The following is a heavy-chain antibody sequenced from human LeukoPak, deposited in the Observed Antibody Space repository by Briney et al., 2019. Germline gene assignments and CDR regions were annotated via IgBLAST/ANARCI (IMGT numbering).Heavy chain of an antibody. J-gene: IGHJ6*03. Sequence: SETLSLTCAVYGGSFSGYYWSWIRQPPGKGLEWIGEINHSGSTNYNPSLKSRVTISVDTSKNQFSLKLSSVTAAHTAVYYCAIGEDYGSGSYYNSLQNYYYYYMDVWGKGTTVTVSS. D-gene: IGHD3-10*01. CDR3: AIGEDYGSGSYYNSLQNYYYYYMDV. CDR2: INHSGST. V-gene: IGHV4-34*01. CDR1: GGSFSGYY.